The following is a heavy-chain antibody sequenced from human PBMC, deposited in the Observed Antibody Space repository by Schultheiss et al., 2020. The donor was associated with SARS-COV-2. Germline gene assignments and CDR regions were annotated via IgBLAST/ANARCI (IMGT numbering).Heavy chain of an antibody. V-gene: IGHV4-31*03. D-gene: IGHD6-6*01. J-gene: IGHJ5*02. CDR2: IYYSGST. Sequence: SETLSLTCTDSGGSISSGGYYWSWIRQHPGKGLEWIGYIYYSGSTYYNPSLKSRITISVDTSKNQFSLKLSSVTAADTAVYYCARLAARRGWFDPWGQGTLVTVSS. CDR1: GGSISSGGYY. CDR3: ARLAARRGWFDP.